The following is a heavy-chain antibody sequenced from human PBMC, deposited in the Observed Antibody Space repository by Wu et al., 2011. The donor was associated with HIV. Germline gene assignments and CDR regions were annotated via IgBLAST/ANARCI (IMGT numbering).Heavy chain of an antibody. J-gene: IGHJ6*04. Sequence: QVQLVQSGAEVKKPGASVKVSCKASGYTFTGHYMHWVRQAPGQGLEWMGWINPNSGGTHYTQKFQGRVTMTTDTSTSTAYMELRSLGSDDTAIYYCARNNSPGILLYFGELDVWGKGTTVTVAS. CDR3: ARNNSPGILLYFGELDV. D-gene: IGHD3-10*01. CDR1: GYTFTGHY. CDR2: INPNSGGT. V-gene: IGHV1-2*02.